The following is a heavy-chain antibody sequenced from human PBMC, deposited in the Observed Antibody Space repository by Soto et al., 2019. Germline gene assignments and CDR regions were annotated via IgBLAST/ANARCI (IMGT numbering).Heavy chain of an antibody. Sequence: SETLSLTCTVSGGSISSYYWCWIRQPPGKGLEGIGYIYYSGSTNYNPSLKSRVTISVDTSKNQFSLKLSSVTAADTAVYYCARGIEDDYIWGSYRYTPYFDYWGQGTLVTVSS. CDR2: IYYSGST. CDR3: ARGIEDDYIWGSYRYTPYFDY. V-gene: IGHV4-59*01. D-gene: IGHD3-16*02. J-gene: IGHJ4*02. CDR1: GGSISSYY.